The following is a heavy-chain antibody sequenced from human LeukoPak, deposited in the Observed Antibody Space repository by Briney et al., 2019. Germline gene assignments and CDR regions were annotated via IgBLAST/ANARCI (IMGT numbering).Heavy chain of an antibody. J-gene: IGHJ3*02. Sequence: GGSLRLSCAASGFTFSSYAMHWVRQAPGKGLEWVSYISSSGSTIYYADSVKGRFTISRDNAKNSLYLQMNSLRAEDTAVYYCARDAEEYYYDSSGLTDAFDIWGLGTMVTVSS. V-gene: IGHV3-48*03. D-gene: IGHD3-22*01. CDR3: ARDAEEYYYDSSGLTDAFDI. CDR1: GFTFSSYA. CDR2: ISSSGSTI.